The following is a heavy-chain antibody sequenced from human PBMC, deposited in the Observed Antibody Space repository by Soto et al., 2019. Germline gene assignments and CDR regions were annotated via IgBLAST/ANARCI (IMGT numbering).Heavy chain of an antibody. D-gene: IGHD6-6*01. J-gene: IGHJ4*02. V-gene: IGHV4-30-4*01. CDR3: ARDHRYSSSNFDY. CDR1: GGSISSGDYY. Sequence: PSETLSLTCTVSGGSISSGDYYWSWIRQPPGKGLEWIGYIYYSGSTYYNPSLKSRVTISVDTSKNQFSLKLSSVTAADTAVYYCARDHRYSSSNFDYWGQGTLVTVSS. CDR2: IYYSGST.